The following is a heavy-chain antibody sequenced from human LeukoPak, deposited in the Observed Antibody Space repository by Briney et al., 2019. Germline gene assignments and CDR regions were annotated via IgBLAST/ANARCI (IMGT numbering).Heavy chain of an antibody. D-gene: IGHD1-1*01. Sequence: PSETLSLTCAVYGGSFSDYYMSWIRQAPGKGLEWVSYISSSGSIIHYADSVKGRFTMSRDNAKNSLYLQMNSLRAEDTGVYFCVRDRAPRIIWNAFDIWGQGIMVTVSS. V-gene: IGHV3-11*04. CDR2: ISSSGSII. J-gene: IGHJ3*02. CDR3: VRDRAPRIIWNAFDI. CDR1: GGSFSDYY.